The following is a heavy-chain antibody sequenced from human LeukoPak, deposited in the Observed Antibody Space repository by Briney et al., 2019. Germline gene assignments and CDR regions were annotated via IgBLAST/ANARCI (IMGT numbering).Heavy chain of an antibody. Sequence: GGSLRLSCAASGFTFSNYDMHWVRQAPGKGLEWVSAIGTAGDTYYQGSVRSGFTMSRENTKNSCYLQKNTLTAVDTAVYYCARGADTHFDYWGQGILVTVSS. CDR1: GFTFSNYD. V-gene: IGHV3-13*04. CDR3: ARGADTHFDY. J-gene: IGHJ4*02. D-gene: IGHD2-15*01. CDR2: IGTAGDT.